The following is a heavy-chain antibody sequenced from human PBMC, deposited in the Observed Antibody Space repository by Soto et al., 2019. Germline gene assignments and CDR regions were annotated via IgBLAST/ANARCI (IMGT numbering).Heavy chain of an antibody. Sequence: SETLSFTCAVYGGSFSGYYWSWIRQPPGKGLEWIGEINHSGSTNYNPSLKSRVTISVDTSKNQFSLKLSSVTAADTSVYYCARGRHIAARRVWFDPWGQGTLVTVSS. J-gene: IGHJ5*02. V-gene: IGHV4-34*01. CDR1: GGSFSGYY. D-gene: IGHD6-6*01. CDR3: ARGRHIAARRVWFDP. CDR2: INHSGST.